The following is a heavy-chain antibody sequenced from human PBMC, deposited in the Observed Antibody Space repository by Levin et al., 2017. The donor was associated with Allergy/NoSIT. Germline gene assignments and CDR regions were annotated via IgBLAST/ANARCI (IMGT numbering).Heavy chain of an antibody. V-gene: IGHV1-3*04. CDR1: GYTFTSHG. Sequence: ASVKVSCKASGYTFTSHGMHWVRQTPGQRLEWMGWINTGNGNTQYSQKFQGRVSIGRDTFASTAYMELSYLTSEDTAVYYCARDDSSTWYGGIDSWGQGTLVTVSS. D-gene: IGHD6-13*01. J-gene: IGHJ4*02. CDR3: ARDDSSTWYGGIDS. CDR2: INTGNGNT.